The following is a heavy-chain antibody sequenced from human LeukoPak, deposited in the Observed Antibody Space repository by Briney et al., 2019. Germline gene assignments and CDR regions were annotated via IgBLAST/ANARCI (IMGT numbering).Heavy chain of an antibody. CDR1: GGSFSAYY. CDR2: IYYSGTT. CDR3: AGIYDTPRGF. J-gene: IGHJ4*02. D-gene: IGHD3-22*01. Sequence: SETLSLTCAVYGGSFSAYYWSWIRQPPGKGLEWIGSIYYSGTTYHNPSLKSRLTISVDTTKNQFSVRLSSVTAADTAVYYCAGIYDTPRGFWGRGTLVTVSS. V-gene: IGHV4-34*01.